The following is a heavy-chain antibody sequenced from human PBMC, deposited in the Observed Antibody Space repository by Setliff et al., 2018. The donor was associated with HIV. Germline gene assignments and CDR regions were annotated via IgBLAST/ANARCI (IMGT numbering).Heavy chain of an antibody. Sequence: SVKVSCKASGYTFTDYGISWVRQAPGQGLEWMGGIIPIFGTANYAQKFQGRVTITADESTSTAYMELSSLRSEDTAVYYCARDILERGYYYYYMDVWGKGTTVTVSS. J-gene: IGHJ6*03. CDR3: ARDILERGYYYYYMDV. D-gene: IGHD3-3*01. CDR1: GYTFTDYG. CDR2: IIPIFGTA. V-gene: IGHV1-69*13.